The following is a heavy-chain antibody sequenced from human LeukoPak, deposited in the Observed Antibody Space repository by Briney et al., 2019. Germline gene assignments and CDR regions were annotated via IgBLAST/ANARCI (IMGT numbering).Heavy chain of an antibody. Sequence: SETLSLTCTVSGGSISSSSYYWGWIRQPPGKGLEWIGSIYYSGSTYYNPSLKSRVTISVDTSKSQFSLKLSSVTAADTAVYYCARQGGGVGSLGYMDAWGKGTTVTVSS. D-gene: IGHD3-16*01. J-gene: IGHJ6*03. CDR3: ARQGGGVGSLGYMDA. CDR2: IYYSGST. V-gene: IGHV4-39*01. CDR1: GGSISSSSYY.